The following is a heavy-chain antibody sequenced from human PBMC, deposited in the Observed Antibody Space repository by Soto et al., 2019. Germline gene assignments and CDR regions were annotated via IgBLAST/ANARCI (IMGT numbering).Heavy chain of an antibody. V-gene: IGHV4-31*03. CDR1: GGSISSGGYY. CDR2: IYYSGST. Sequence: SETLSLTCTVSGGSISSGGYYWSWIRQHPGKGLEWIGYIYYSGSTYYNPSLKSRVTISVDTSKNQFSLKLSSVTAADTAVYYCASHPSYTAMVTFDYWGQGTLVTVSS. J-gene: IGHJ4*02. CDR3: ASHPSYTAMVTFDY. D-gene: IGHD5-18*01.